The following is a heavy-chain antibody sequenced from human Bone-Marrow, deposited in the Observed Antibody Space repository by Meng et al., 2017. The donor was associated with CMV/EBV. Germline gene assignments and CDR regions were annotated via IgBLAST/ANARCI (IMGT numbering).Heavy chain of an antibody. Sequence: GESLKISCTGTGYSFTSLWIGWVRQMPGKGLEWMGLIFPRDSDTRYSPSFQGQVTFSADKSINTAYLQWGSLEASDTAMYYCTRAWGPTSHDGDYWGQGTLVTVYS. CDR3: TRAWGPTSHDGDY. CDR1: GYSFTSLW. J-gene: IGHJ4*02. V-gene: IGHV5-51*01. D-gene: IGHD5-24*01. CDR2: IFPRDSDT.